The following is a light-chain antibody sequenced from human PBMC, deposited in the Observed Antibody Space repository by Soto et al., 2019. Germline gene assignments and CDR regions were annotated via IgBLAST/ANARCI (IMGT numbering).Light chain of an antibody. V-gene: IGLV3-21*04. CDR1: NIGSKS. CDR2: YDS. J-gene: IGLJ2*01. Sequence: SYVLTQAPSVSVAPGKTATITCGGNNIGSKSVHWYQQKPGQAPVLVIYYDSDRPSGIPERFSGSNSGSTATLTISRVEAGDEADYYCHVWDIGSGVAFGGGTKLTVL. CDR3: HVWDIGSGVA.